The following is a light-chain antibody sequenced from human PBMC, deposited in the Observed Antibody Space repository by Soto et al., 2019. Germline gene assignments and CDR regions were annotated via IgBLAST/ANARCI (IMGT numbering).Light chain of an antibody. CDR2: GAS. V-gene: IGKV3-15*01. CDR3: QQYNNWPPNT. J-gene: IGKJ2*01. CDR1: QSVSSN. Sequence: EIVMTQSPATLSVSPGERATLSCRASQSVSSNLAWYQQKPGQAPRLLIYGASTRATGIPARFSGSGSWTEFTLPISSLQSEDFAVYYCQQYNNWPPNTFGQGTKLEIK.